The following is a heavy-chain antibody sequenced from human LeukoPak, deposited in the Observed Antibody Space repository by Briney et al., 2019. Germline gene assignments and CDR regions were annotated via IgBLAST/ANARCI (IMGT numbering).Heavy chain of an antibody. D-gene: IGHD4-11*01. J-gene: IGHJ6*02. CDR1: GFTFSSYD. Sequence: GGSLRLSCAASGFTFSSYDMHWVRQAPGKGLEWVSAIGTAGDTYYPGSVKGRFTISRENGKNSLYLQMNSLRAGDTAVYYCARGKVDSNYYYYYGMDVWGQGTTVTVSS. CDR3: ARGKVDSNYYYYYGMDV. CDR2: IGTAGDT. V-gene: IGHV3-13*01.